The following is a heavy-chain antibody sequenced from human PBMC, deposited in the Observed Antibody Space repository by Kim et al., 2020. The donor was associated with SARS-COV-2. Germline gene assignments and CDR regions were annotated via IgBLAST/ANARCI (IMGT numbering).Heavy chain of an antibody. Sequence: GGSLRLSCAASGFTFSSYWMSWVRQAPGKGLEWVAILNQDGSATYYVDPVKGRFSISRDNAKNSLFLQMNSLRAEDTAVYYCVRGIPSAWGQGTLVTVSS. CDR3: VRGIPSA. J-gene: IGHJ5*02. D-gene: IGHD2-21*01. CDR2: LNQDGSAT. V-gene: IGHV3-7*03. CDR1: GFTFSSYW.